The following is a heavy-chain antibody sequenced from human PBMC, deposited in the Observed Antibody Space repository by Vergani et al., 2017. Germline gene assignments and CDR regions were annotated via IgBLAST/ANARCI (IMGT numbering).Heavy chain of an antibody. D-gene: IGHD2-21*01. J-gene: IGHJ4*02. CDR1: GITFGDYA. CDR2: IRSKAYGGTT. CDR3: TREARSDCGGDCPATFDY. V-gene: IGHV3-49*03. Sequence: EVDLVESGGGLAQPGGSLRLSCEASGITFGDYAMSWFRQAPGKGLEWVGFIRSKAYGGTTEYAASVKGRFTISRDDSKSIAYLQMNSLKTEDTAVYYCTREARSDCGGDCPATFDYWGQGTLVTVSS.